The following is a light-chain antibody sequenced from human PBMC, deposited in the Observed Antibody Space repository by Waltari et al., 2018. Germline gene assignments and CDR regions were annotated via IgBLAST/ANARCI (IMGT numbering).Light chain of an antibody. J-gene: IGLJ2*01. CDR3: SSHTTSSTLV. V-gene: IGLV2-14*03. CDR2: DVT. CDR1: SSDVGRYNF. Sequence: QSTLTQPASVSGSPGQSITISCTGSSSDVGRYNFVSWYQQHPGKAPKLMIFDVTDRPSGVFFRFSWSKSGHPASLAISGLQPEDEADYYCSSHTTSSTLVFGGGTRVTVL.